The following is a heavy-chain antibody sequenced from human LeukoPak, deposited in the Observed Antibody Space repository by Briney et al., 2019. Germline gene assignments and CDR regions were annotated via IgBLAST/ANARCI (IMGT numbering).Heavy chain of an antibody. CDR1: GFTFSSYW. CDR2: IKQDGSEK. Sequence: PGGSLRLSCAASGFTFSSYWMSWVRQAPGKGLEWVANIKQDGSEKYYVDSVKSRFTISRDNAKNSLYLQMNSLRAEDTAVYYCARIWFGELLYRSTWTHWGQGTLVTVSS. D-gene: IGHD3-10*01. J-gene: IGHJ4*02. CDR3: ARIWFGELLYRSTWTH. V-gene: IGHV3-7*01.